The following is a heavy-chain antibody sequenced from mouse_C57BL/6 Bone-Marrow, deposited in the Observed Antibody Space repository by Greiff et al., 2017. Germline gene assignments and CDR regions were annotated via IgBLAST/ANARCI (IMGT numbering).Heavy chain of an antibody. V-gene: IGHV1-81*01. D-gene: IGHD2-5*01. CDR2: IYPRSGNT. J-gene: IGHJ2*01. CDR1: GYTFTSYG. Sequence: QVQLQQSGAELARPGASVKLSCKASGYTFTSYGISWVKQRTGQGLEWIGEIYPRSGNTYYNEKFKGKATLTVDKSSSTAYMQLSSLTSEDSAVYYCARRILYSNYDYWGQGTTLTGSS. CDR3: ARRILYSNYDY.